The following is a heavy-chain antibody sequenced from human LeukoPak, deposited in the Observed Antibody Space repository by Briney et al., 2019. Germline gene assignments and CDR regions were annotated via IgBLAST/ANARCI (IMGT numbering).Heavy chain of an antibody. D-gene: IGHD4-17*01. CDR3: ARGDYGDYDRSPYYYFGMDV. CDR2: ISGSGGST. Sequence: GGSLRLSCAASGFTFSSYAMSWVRQAPGKGLEWVSAISGSGGSTYYADSVKGRFTISRDNSKNTLYLQMNSLRAEDTAVFYCARGDYGDYDRSPYYYFGMDVWGQGTTVTVSS. CDR1: GFTFSSYA. J-gene: IGHJ6*02. V-gene: IGHV3-23*01.